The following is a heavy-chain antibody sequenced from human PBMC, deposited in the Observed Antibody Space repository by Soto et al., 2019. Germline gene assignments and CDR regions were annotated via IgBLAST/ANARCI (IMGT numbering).Heavy chain of an antibody. CDR1: GFPLSTYD. CDR3: VKGKGSPGEFDS. V-gene: IGHV3-30*18. CDR2: ISYHGSDT. J-gene: IGHJ4*02. Sequence: GQSLKISCAGAGFPLSTYDMPWVRQAPGRGLEWVAHISYHGSDTFYADSVKGRFTISRDNSKNTLYLQAGSLRHDDTAVYYCVKGKGSPGEFDSRGQGTLVTVSS.